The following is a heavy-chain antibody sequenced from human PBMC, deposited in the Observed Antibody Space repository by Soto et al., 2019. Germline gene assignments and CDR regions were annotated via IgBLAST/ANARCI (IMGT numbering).Heavy chain of an antibody. CDR2: IIPIFGTA. CDR3: ARRIVLVPAALTNNWFDP. V-gene: IGHV1-69*13. J-gene: IGHJ5*02. Sequence: SVKVSCKASGGTFSSYAISWVRQAPGQGLEWMGGIIPIFGTANYAQKFQGRVTITADESTSTAYMELSSLRSEDTAVYYCARRIVLVPAALTNNWFDPWGQGTLGTVSS. D-gene: IGHD2-2*01. CDR1: GGTFSSYA.